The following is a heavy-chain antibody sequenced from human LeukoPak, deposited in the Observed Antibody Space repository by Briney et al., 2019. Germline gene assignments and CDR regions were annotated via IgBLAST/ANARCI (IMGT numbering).Heavy chain of an antibody. J-gene: IGHJ4*02. V-gene: IGHV4-59*08. Sequence: PSETLSLTCSVSAGSISNYYWSWIRQPPGKGLEWIAYIYYSGSTNYNPSLKSRVTISVDTSKNQFFLNLSSVTAADTAVYFCARLSHPAVSSWFFDSWGQGTLVTVSS. D-gene: IGHD6-13*01. CDR2: IYYSGST. CDR1: AGSISNYY. CDR3: ARLSHPAVSSWFFDS.